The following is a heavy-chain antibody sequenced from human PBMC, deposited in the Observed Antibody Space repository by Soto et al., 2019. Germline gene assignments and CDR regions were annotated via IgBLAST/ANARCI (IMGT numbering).Heavy chain of an antibody. Sequence: QVQLVESGGGVVQPGRSLRLSCAASGFTFSSYGMHWVRQAPGKGLEWVAVIWYDGSNKYYADSVKGRFTISRDNSRNTLYLQMNSLRAEDTAVYYCASDNYPFWSGYLRFDYWGEGTLVTVSS. CDR2: IWYDGSNK. CDR1: GFTFSSYG. CDR3: ASDNYPFWSGYLRFDY. V-gene: IGHV3-33*01. D-gene: IGHD3-3*01. J-gene: IGHJ4*02.